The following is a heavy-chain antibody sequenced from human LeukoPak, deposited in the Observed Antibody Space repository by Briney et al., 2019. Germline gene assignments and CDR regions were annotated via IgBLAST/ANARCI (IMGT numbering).Heavy chain of an antibody. CDR1: GYNFTNYW. Sequence: GESLKISCQGSGYNFTNYWIGWVRQMPGKGLEWMGIIYPGDSDTRYRPSFQGQVTISADTSISTAYLQWSSVKASDTAMYYCARQSGVAAAGLDYWGQGTLVTVSS. CDR2: IYPGDSDT. CDR3: ARQSGVAAAGLDY. J-gene: IGHJ4*02. V-gene: IGHV5-51*01. D-gene: IGHD6-13*01.